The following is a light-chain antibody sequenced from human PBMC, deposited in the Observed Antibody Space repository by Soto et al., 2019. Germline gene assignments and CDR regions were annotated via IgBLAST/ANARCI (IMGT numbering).Light chain of an antibody. CDR2: QAS. V-gene: IGKV1-5*03. Sequence: DIHMTHSPSTLSASVGHIFTVTCRASRSISNWLAWYQQRPGIAPKLLIYQASSLENGVPSRCSGSGSGTEFSLTISSLQPDDFATYYCQQYSSHSTFGQGTKVDIK. CDR1: RSISNW. CDR3: QQYSSHST. J-gene: IGKJ1*01.